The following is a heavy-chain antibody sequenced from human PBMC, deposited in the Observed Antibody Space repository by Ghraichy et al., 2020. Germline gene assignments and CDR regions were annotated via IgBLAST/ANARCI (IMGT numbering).Heavy chain of an antibody. Sequence: GESLNISCAASGFTFRDYAMTWVRQAPGKGLEWVSGISGSGRDTYDADSVEGRFTISRDNSRNTLYLQMNSLRAEDTAVYYCAKAQSYVQYFYFGMDVWGQGTTVTVSS. V-gene: IGHV3-23*01. CDR1: GFTFRDYA. J-gene: IGHJ6*02. D-gene: IGHD3-16*01. CDR2: ISGSGRDT. CDR3: AKAQSYVQYFYFGMDV.